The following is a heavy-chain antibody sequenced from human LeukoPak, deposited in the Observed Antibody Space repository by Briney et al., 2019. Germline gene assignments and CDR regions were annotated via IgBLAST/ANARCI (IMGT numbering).Heavy chain of an antibody. CDR3: ARFRGSGWYSFDL. Sequence: ASVKVSCKASGYTLTSYYMHWVRQAPGQGLEWMGWINPTSFGTKYEQKFQGRVTMTRDTSISTDYMELSDLRSDDTAVYYCARFRGSGWYSFDLWGQGTLVTVSS. J-gene: IGHJ5*02. CDR1: GYTLTSYY. CDR2: INPTSFGT. V-gene: IGHV1-2*02. D-gene: IGHD6-19*01.